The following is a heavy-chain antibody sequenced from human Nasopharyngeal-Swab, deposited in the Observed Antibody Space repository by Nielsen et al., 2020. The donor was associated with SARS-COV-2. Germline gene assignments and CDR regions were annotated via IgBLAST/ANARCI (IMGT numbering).Heavy chain of an antibody. Sequence: GGSPRLSCAASGFTFGSYSMNWVRQAPGKGLEWLSFISSSSSTIYYADSVKGRFTISRDNAKNSLYLQMNNLRDEDTAVYYCARDRSPSYYYDSSGHSDAFDIWGQGTMVTVSS. CDR1: GFTFGSYS. V-gene: IGHV3-48*02. CDR2: ISSSSSTI. CDR3: ARDRSPSYYYDSSGHSDAFDI. D-gene: IGHD3-22*01. J-gene: IGHJ3*02.